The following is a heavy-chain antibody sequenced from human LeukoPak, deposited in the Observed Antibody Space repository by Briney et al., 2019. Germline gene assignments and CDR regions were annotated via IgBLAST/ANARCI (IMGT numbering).Heavy chain of an antibody. Sequence: GGSLRLSCAASGFTFSSYAMHWVRQAPGKGLEYVSAISSNGGSTYYANSVKGRFTISRDNSKNTLYLQMGSLRAEDMAVYYCARGITGNRGGTWFDPWGQGTLVTVSS. CDR2: ISSNGGST. V-gene: IGHV3-64*01. CDR3: ARGITGNRGGTWFDP. J-gene: IGHJ5*02. D-gene: IGHD1-14*01. CDR1: GFTFSSYA.